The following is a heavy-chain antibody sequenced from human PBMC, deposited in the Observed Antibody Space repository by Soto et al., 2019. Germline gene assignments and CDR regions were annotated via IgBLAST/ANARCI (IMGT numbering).Heavy chain of an antibody. CDR1: GGPISSSSYY. J-gene: IGHJ3*01. V-gene: IGHV4-39*01. CDR3: ARHTGVILGGALDF. Sequence: PSETLSLTCAVGGGPISSSSYYWGWNRQHPGKGLEWIGSIYYSGSTYYNPPLKSRVTISVDTSKNQFSLKLSAVTAAYTAVYYCARHTGVILGGALDFWGQVTMVTVSS. CDR2: IYYSGST. D-gene: IGHD2-21*01.